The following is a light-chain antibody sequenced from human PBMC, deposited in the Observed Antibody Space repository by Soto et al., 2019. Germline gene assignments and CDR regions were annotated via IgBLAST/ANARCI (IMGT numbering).Light chain of an antibody. CDR2: GAS. CDR3: LQYNSYPYT. Sequence: DIQMTQSPPSLSASVGDRVTITCRASQGIRNGLGWYQQKPGKAPKRLIYGASSLQSGVPSRFSGSGSGTEFTLTISSLQPEDFATYYCLQYNSYPYTFGQGTKLEIK. CDR1: QGIRNG. J-gene: IGKJ2*01. V-gene: IGKV1-17*01.